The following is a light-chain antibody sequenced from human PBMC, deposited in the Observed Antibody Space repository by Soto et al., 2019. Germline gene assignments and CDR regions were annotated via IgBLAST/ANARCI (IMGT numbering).Light chain of an antibody. V-gene: IGKV1-5*03. CDR1: QSFTTR. CDR2: KAS. Sequence: DIQMTQSPSTLSASVGDRVTITCRASQSFTTRLAWYQQKPGKAPKLLIDKASSVASGVPSRFSGSGSETEFTLTISSLQPDDFATYDWQPYDTYCTFGQGTKLAMK. CDR3: QPYDTYCT. J-gene: IGKJ2*01.